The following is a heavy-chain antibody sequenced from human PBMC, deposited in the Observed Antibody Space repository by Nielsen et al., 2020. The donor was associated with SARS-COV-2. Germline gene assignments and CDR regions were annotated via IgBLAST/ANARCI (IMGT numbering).Heavy chain of an antibody. Sequence: GGSLRLSCAASGFTFSSYSMNWVRQAPGKGLEWVSSISSGSSYIYYADSVKGRFTISRDNAKDSLYLQMNSLRAEDTAVYYCARDREDGMGLDYWGQGTLVTVSS. V-gene: IGHV3-21*01. J-gene: IGHJ4*02. CDR3: ARDREDGMGLDY. D-gene: IGHD5-24*01. CDR2: ISSGSSYI. CDR1: GFTFSSYS.